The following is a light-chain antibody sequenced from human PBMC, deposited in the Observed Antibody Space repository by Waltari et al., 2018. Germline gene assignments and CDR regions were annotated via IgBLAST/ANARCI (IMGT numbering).Light chain of an antibody. V-gene: IGLV2-14*01. Sequence: QSALTQPASVSGPPGQSITTPCSGTDGDVGTYDFVSWYQQHPGNSPHLIIYEVSNRPSGMSNRFSASKSGNTASLTISGLQAEDEADYYCSSYTTSSAPGVFGTGTRVTVL. CDR2: EVS. CDR3: SSYTTSSAPGV. CDR1: DGDVGTYDF. J-gene: IGLJ1*01.